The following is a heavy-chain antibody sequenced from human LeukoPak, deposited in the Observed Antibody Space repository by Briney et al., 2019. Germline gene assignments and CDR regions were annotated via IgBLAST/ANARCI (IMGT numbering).Heavy chain of an antibody. Sequence: GGSLRLSCAASGFTFRNFAMHWVRQAPGKGLEWVAVISYDGSNNYFADSVKGRFAISRDNSKNTLFLQMNSLRAEDTAVYYCARNRDYGQTGYFDYWGQGTLVTVSS. CDR1: GFTFRNFA. CDR3: ARNRDYGQTGYFDY. J-gene: IGHJ4*02. V-gene: IGHV3-30*03. CDR2: ISYDGSNN. D-gene: IGHD4/OR15-4a*01.